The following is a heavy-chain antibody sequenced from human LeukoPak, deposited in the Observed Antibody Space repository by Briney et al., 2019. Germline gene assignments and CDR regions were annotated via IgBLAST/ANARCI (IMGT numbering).Heavy chain of an antibody. CDR1: GGSISSYY. CDR3: ARGGPAFDI. CDR2: IYTSGST. J-gene: IGHJ3*02. V-gene: IGHV4-4*09. Sequence: SETLTLTCTVSGGSISSYYWSWIRQPPGKGLEWIGYIYTSGSTNYNPSLKSRVTISVDTSKNQFSLKLSSVTAADTAVYYCARGGPAFDIWGQGTMVTVSS.